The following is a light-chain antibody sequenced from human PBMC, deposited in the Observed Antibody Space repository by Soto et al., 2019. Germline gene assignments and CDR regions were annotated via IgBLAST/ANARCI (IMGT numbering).Light chain of an antibody. J-gene: IGKJ1*01. CDR2: GAS. V-gene: IGKV3-20*01. CDR3: QQYGGSAPWT. Sequence: EIVLTQPPGPLSVSPGDRVTLSCRASQTVKNNYLAWYQQKPGQAPRLLIYGASTPATGTPARFSGSGSGTHLTLTVSRLEPEDFAVYYCQQYGGSAPWTFGPGTKVDMK. CDR1: QTVKNNY.